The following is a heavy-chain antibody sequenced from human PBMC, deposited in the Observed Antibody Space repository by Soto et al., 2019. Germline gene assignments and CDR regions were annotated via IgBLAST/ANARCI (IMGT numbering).Heavy chain of an antibody. CDR1: GFSFSSYA. CDR3: AKDAKILDWLPTSYYYDF. Sequence: QPGGSLRLSCAASGFSFSSYAMSWVRQSPGKGLEWVSSISRSGNSTYSADSVRGRFTISRDNSKNTLYLQMYSLRAENTAVYYCAKDAKILDWLPTSYYYDFWGRGALVTVSS. D-gene: IGHD3-9*01. J-gene: IGHJ4*02. V-gene: IGHV3-23*01. CDR2: ISRSGNST.